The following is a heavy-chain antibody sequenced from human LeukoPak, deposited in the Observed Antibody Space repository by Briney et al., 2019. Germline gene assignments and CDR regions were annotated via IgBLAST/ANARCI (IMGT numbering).Heavy chain of an antibody. D-gene: IGHD2-15*01. CDR3: ARIRSVVVVAARSSGYYYGMDV. J-gene: IGHJ6*02. CDR2: INHSGST. V-gene: IGHV4-34*01. Sequence: SETLSLTCAVYGGSFSGYYWSWIRQPPGKGLEWIGEINHSGSTNYNPFLKSRVTISVDTSKNQFSLKLSSVTAADTAVYYCARIRSVVVVAARSSGYYYGMDVWGQGTTVTVSS. CDR1: GGSFSGYY.